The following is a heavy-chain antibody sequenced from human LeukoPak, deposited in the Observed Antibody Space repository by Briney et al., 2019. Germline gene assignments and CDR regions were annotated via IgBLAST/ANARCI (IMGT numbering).Heavy chain of an antibody. CDR2: MNPNSGNT. Sequence: ASVKVSCKASGDAFTSYDINWVRQATGQGLEWIGWMNPNSGNTGYAQKFQGRVTMTRNTSISTAYMELSSLRSEDTAVYYCARASRMIVVVLDAFDIWGQGTMVTVSS. CDR1: GDAFTSYD. V-gene: IGHV1-8*01. CDR3: ARASRMIVVVLDAFDI. J-gene: IGHJ3*02. D-gene: IGHD3-22*01.